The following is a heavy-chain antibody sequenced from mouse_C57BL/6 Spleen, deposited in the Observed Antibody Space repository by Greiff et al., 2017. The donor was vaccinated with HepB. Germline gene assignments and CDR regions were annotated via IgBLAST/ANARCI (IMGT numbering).Heavy chain of an antibody. J-gene: IGHJ1*03. Sequence: VQLKESGPELVKPGASVKMSCKASGYTFTDYNMHWVKQSHGKSLEWIGDIYPNNGGTSYNQKFKGKATLTVNKSSSTAYMELRSLTSEDSAVYYCARDYGSSVGGWFDVWGTGTTVTVSS. CDR2: IYPNNGGT. D-gene: IGHD1-1*01. V-gene: IGHV1-22*01. CDR3: ARDYGSSVGGWFDV. CDR1: GYTFTDYN.